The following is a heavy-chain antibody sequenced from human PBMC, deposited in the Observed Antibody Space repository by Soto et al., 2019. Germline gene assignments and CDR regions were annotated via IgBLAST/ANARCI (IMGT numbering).Heavy chain of an antibody. D-gene: IGHD4-17*01. J-gene: IGHJ4*02. CDR2: IRHDGSEK. Sequence: EVQLVESGGGLVQPGGSLRLSCAASGFTFSTYWMSWVRQTPRKGLEWVANIRHDGSEKYYVDSVKGRFTISRDTVKNSLYLQLDSLTVDDTAVYCCARLPGGTVTAAFFCGQGTLGTVSS. CDR1: GFTFSTYW. V-gene: IGHV3-7*01. CDR3: ARLPGGTVTAAFF.